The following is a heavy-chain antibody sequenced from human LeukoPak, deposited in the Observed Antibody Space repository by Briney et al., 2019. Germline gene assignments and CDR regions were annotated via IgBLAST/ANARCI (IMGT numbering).Heavy chain of an antibody. J-gene: IGHJ3*02. CDR2: ISYDESNK. CDR3: ARDGEGYCSSTSCPDAFDI. V-gene: IGHV3-30-3*01. CDR1: GFTFNSYA. D-gene: IGHD2-2*01. Sequence: GRSLRLSCAASGFTFNSYAMHWVRQAPGKGLEWVSVISYDESNKYYADSVKGRFTISRDNSKNTLFLQMNSLRAEDTAVYYCARDGEGYCSSTSCPDAFDIWGQGTMVTVSS.